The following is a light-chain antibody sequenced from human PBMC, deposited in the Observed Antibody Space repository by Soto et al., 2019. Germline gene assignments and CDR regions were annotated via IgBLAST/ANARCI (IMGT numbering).Light chain of an antibody. CDR2: KAP. CDR3: QQYTSWT. V-gene: IGKV1-5*03. CDR1: QSISSW. J-gene: IGKJ1*01. Sequence: DIQMTQSPSTLSASVGDRVTITCRASQSISSWLAWYQQKPGKAPKLLIYKAPSLESGVPSRFSGSGSGTEFTLTISSLQPDDFATYYCQQYTSWTFGQGTTVEIK.